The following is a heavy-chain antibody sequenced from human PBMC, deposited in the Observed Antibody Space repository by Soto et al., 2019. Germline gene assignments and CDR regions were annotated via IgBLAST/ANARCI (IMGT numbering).Heavy chain of an antibody. CDR2: MNPNSGNT. J-gene: IGHJ6*02. CDR3: VGRGSQGYYYYGMDV. Sequence: QMQLVQSGAEVKEPGASVKVSCKASGYSFTSYDINWVRQATGQGLEWMGWMNPNSGNTGYAQKFQGRVTMTKNTARNTAYMELSSLRSEDTAVYYCVGRGSQGYYYYGMDVWGQGTTVTVSS. D-gene: IGHD3-10*01. CDR1: GYSFTSYD. V-gene: IGHV1-8*01.